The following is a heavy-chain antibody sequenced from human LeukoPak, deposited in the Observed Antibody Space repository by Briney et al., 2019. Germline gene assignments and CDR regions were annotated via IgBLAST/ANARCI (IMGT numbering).Heavy chain of an antibody. CDR1: GGSMNNYF. Sequence: SETLSLTCIVSGGSMNNYFWSWIRQPPGKGLEWIGYIYYSGTTNYNPSLKSRVTISVDTSKNQFSLKLSSVTAADTAVYYCAREVFGMDYYYYMDVWGKGTTVTVSS. CDR2: IYYSGTT. CDR3: AREVFGMDYYYYMDV. D-gene: IGHD3-3*01. V-gene: IGHV4-59*01. J-gene: IGHJ6*03.